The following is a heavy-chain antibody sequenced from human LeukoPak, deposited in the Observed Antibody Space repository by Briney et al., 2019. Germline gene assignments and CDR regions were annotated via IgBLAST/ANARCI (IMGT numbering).Heavy chain of an antibody. CDR2: IYYSGST. CDR1: GGSISSSSYY. J-gene: IGHJ4*02. CDR3: ARTEETYCGGDCYPTALGY. D-gene: IGHD2-21*01. V-gene: IGHV4-39*01. Sequence: SETLSLTGTVSGGSISSSSYYWGWIRQPPGQGLEWIGSIYYSGSTYYNPSLKSRVTISVDTSKNQFSLKLSSVTAADTAVYYCARTEETYCGGDCYPTALGYWGQGTLVTVSS.